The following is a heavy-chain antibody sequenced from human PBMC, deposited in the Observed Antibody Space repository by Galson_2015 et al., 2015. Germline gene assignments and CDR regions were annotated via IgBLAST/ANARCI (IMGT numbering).Heavy chain of an antibody. CDR2: INAGNGNT. V-gene: IGHV1-3*01. CDR3: AVVAWQLVWFY. D-gene: IGHD6-13*01. Sequence: SVKVSCKASGYTFTSYAMHWVRQAPGQRLEWMGWINAGNGNTKYPQKFQGRVTITRDTSASTAYMELSSLRSEDTAVYYCAVVAWQLVWFYWGQGTLVTVSS. J-gene: IGHJ4*02. CDR1: GYTFTSYA.